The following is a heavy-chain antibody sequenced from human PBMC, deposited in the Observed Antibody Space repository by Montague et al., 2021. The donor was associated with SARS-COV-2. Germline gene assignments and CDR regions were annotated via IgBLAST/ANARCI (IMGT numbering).Heavy chain of an antibody. J-gene: IGHJ4*02. Sequence: SETLSLTYAVYGGSFSDYHWTWIRQSPGEELEWIGQINYGGSTKYNPSLKSRVTISIDTSKNQFSLKLTSVTAADTAVYYCARGAPGYWGQGTLVTVSS. CDR1: GGSFSDYH. CDR2: INYGGST. V-gene: IGHV4-34*01. CDR3: ARGAPGY. D-gene: IGHD1-1*01.